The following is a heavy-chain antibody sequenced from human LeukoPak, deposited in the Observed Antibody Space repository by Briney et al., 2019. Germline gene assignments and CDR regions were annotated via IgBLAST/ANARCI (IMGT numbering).Heavy chain of an antibody. Sequence: SETLSLTCSVSGGSISRRNYYGRWIRRPPAKGLEWFVCLYYSGRTYYNPSLKSRVTISVDTSKKQCSLKLSSVTAADTAVYYCARHPYQLLWLSWFDPWGQGTLVTVSS. CDR3: ARHPYQLLWLSWFDP. D-gene: IGHD2-2*01. V-gene: IGHV4-39*01. CDR2: LYYSGRT. J-gene: IGHJ5*02. CDR1: GGSISRRNYY.